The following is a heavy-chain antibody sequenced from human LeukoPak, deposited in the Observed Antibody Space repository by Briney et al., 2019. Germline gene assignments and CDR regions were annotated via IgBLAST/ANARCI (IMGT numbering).Heavy chain of an antibody. D-gene: IGHD6-13*01. CDR3: ARGAAALDY. CDR1: GFTVSSNS. CDR2: IYSGTI. Sequence: GGSLRLSCTVSGFTVSSNSMSWVRQAPGKGLEWVSFIYSGTIHYSDSVKGRFTISRDNAKNSLYLQMNSLRAEDTAVYYCARGAAALDYWGQGTLVTVSS. J-gene: IGHJ4*02. V-gene: IGHV3-53*01.